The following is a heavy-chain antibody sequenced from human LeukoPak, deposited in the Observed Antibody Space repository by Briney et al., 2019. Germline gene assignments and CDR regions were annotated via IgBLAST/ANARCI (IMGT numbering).Heavy chain of an antibody. CDR3: ARPITIFGAVIPNWFDP. CDR1: GYTFTGYY. V-gene: IGHV1-2*02. D-gene: IGHD3-3*01. CDR2: INPNSGGT. J-gene: IGHJ5*02. Sequence: ASVKVSCKASGYTFTGYYMHWVRQAPGQGLEWMGWINPNSGGTNYAQKFQGRVTMTRDTSISTAYMELSRLRSDDTAVYYCARPITIFGAVIPNWFDPWGQGTLVTVSS.